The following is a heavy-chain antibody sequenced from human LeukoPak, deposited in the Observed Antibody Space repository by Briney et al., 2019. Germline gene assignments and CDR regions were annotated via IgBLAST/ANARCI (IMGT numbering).Heavy chain of an antibody. Sequence: PSETLSFTCAVYGGSFSGYYWSWIRQPPGKGLEWIGEINHSGSTNYNPSLKSRVTISVDTSKNQFSLKLSSVTAADTAVYYCARERKSSSSAFDYWGQGTLVTVSS. J-gene: IGHJ4*02. CDR3: ARERKSSSSAFDY. V-gene: IGHV4-34*01. CDR1: GGSFSGYY. CDR2: INHSGST. D-gene: IGHD6-13*01.